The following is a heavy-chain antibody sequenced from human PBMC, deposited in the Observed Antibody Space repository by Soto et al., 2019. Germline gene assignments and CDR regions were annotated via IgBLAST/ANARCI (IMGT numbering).Heavy chain of an antibody. CDR2: INHSGST. Sequence: PSETLSLTCAVYGGSFSGYYWSWIRQPPGKGLEWIGEINHSGSTNYNPSLKSRVTISVDTSKNQFSLKLSSVTAADTAVYYCASDRLRWFAPWSQRTLVTVSS. J-gene: IGHJ5*02. CDR1: GGSFSGYY. V-gene: IGHV4-34*01. D-gene: IGHD4-17*01. CDR3: ASDRLRWFAP.